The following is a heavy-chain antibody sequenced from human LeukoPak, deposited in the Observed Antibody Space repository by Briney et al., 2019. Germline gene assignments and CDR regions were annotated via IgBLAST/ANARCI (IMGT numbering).Heavy chain of an antibody. J-gene: IGHJ1*01. CDR2: ISWDGGST. CDR1: GFTFGDYT. D-gene: IGHD2-2*02. CDR3: AKDNHCSSTSCYTYFQH. Sequence: PGGSLRLSCAASGFTFGDYTMHWVRQAPGKGLEWVSLISWDGGSTYYADSVKGRFTISRDNSKNSLYLQMNSLRAEDTALYYCAKDNHCSSTSCYTYFQHWGQGTLVTVSS. V-gene: IGHV3-43*01.